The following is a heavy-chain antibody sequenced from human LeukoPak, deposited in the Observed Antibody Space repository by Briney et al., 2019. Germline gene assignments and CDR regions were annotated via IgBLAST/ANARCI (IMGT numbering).Heavy chain of an antibody. V-gene: IGHV4-30-4*02. CDR1: GGSISSGDYY. CDR3: ARDSGPSSTYYYGSGSSSGYGMDV. J-gene: IGHJ6*02. CDR2: IFYTGNT. D-gene: IGHD3-10*01. Sequence: PSETLSLTCTVSGGSISSGDYYWTWIRQPPGKGLEWIGYIFYTGNTYYNPSLKSRVTISVDTSKNQFSLKLSSVTAADTAVYYCARDSGPSSTYYYGSGSSSGYGMDVWGQGTTVTVSS.